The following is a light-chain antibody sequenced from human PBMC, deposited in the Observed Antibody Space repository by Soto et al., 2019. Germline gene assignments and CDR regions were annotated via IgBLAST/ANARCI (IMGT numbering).Light chain of an antibody. CDR2: RAS. CDR3: QQYGTSPSWT. V-gene: IGKV3-20*01. Sequence: DIVLTQSPGTLSLSPGERATLSCRASQTISDNYVAWYQQKTGQAPRHLIYRASRRATGIPDRFTGSGSGTDFSLTVRRLEPEDFAVYYRQQYGTSPSWTSGQGTKVAVK. CDR1: QTISDNY. J-gene: IGKJ1*01.